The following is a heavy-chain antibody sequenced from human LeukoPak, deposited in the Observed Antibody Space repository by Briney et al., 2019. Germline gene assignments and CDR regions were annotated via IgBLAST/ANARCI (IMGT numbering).Heavy chain of an antibody. V-gene: IGHV3-20*04. J-gene: IGHJ4*02. CDR2: INWNGVST. D-gene: IGHD1-26*01. CDR1: GFTFDDYG. CDR3: AKDKVGATVYYFDY. Sequence: GGSLRLSCAASGFTFDDYGMSWVRQAPWKGLEWVSGINWNGVSTGYADSVKGRFTISRDNAKNSLYLQMNSLRAEDTALYYCAKDKVGATVYYFDYWGQRTLVTVSS.